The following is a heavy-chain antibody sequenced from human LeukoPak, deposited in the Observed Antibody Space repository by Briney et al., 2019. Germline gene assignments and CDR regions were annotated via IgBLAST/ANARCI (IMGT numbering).Heavy chain of an antibody. CDR1: GGSFSGYY. D-gene: IGHD6-13*01. J-gene: IGHJ4*02. CDR2: TNHSGST. CDR3: ARGRRGSSSWYPPFDY. Sequence: PSETLSLTCAVYGGSFSGYYWSWIRQPPGKGLEWIGETNHSGSTNYNPSLKSRVTISVDTSKNQFSLKLSSVTAADTAVYYCARGRRGSSSWYPPFDYWGQGTLVTVSS. V-gene: IGHV4-34*01.